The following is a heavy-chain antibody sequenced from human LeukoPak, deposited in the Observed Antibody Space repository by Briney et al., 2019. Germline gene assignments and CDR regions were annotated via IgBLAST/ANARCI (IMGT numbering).Heavy chain of an antibody. J-gene: IGHJ5*02. Sequence: GASVKVSCNASGYTFTGYYIHWVRQAPGQGLEWMGWINPNSGGTNYAQKFQGRVTMTRDTSFSTAYMELSRLRSDDTAVYYCARDSHDWNYSGFDPWGQGTLVTVSS. V-gene: IGHV1-2*02. CDR2: INPNSGGT. CDR1: GYTFTGYY. D-gene: IGHD1-7*01. CDR3: ARDSHDWNYSGFDP.